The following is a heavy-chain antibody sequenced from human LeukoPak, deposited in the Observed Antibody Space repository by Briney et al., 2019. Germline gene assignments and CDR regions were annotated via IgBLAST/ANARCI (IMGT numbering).Heavy chain of an antibody. D-gene: IGHD6-19*01. CDR1: GLHFSGTA. CDR3: AKDGAQYSSGPECDP. V-gene: IGHV3-23*01. Sequence: GGSLRLSCAASGLHFSGTAMSWVRQAPGKGLEWVSAISHDGMNAYYADSVKGRFTISRDNSKKTVSLEMSSLTAADTGVYYCAKDGAQYSSGPECDPRSQGALVTVSP. J-gene: IGHJ5*02. CDR2: ISHDGMNA.